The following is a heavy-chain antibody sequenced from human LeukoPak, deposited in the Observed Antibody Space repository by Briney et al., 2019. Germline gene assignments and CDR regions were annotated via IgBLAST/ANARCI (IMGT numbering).Heavy chain of an antibody. CDR3: ARGRSCTDAVCRNWFDP. CDR2: IYPGDSDT. D-gene: IGHD2-8*01. J-gene: IGHJ5*02. CDR1: GYSFTSYW. V-gene: IGHV5-51*01. Sequence: GESLKISCKSSGYSFTSYWIGWGRQMPGKGLEWMVTIYPGDSDTRYSPSFQGQVTISVDKSMTTAYLQWSSLKVSDTAMYYCARGRSCTDAVCRNWFDPWGQGTLVTVSS.